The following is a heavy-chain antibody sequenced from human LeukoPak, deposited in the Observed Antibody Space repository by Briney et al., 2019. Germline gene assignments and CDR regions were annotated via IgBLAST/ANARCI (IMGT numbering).Heavy chain of an antibody. CDR1: GFPFSSYA. J-gene: IGHJ3*02. D-gene: IGHD5-18*01. Sequence: PGGSLRLSCAASGFPFSSYAMFWVRQAPGKGLEWVSAVSGSGGTTYHADSVKGRFTISRDNSKNTLYLQMTGLRAADTAIYYCAKPGFNHGDAFDIWGQGTMVIVSS. CDR3: AKPGFNHGDAFDI. V-gene: IGHV3-23*01. CDR2: VSGSGGTT.